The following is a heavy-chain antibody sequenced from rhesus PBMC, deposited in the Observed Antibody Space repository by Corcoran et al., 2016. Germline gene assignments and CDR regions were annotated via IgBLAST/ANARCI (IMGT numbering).Heavy chain of an antibody. V-gene: IGHV5-2*01. Sequence: EVQLVQSGAEVKRPGESLKISCKTSGYSFTSYWISWVLQMPGIGLEWRGAIDPSDHETRYRPSGQGQVTIADEKTNRTTYLQWSSLKASDSATYYCAKGVRYYGLDAWGQGVVVTGSS. J-gene: IGHJ6*01. CDR3: AKGVRYYGLDA. CDR1: GYSFTSYW. CDR2: IDPSDHET.